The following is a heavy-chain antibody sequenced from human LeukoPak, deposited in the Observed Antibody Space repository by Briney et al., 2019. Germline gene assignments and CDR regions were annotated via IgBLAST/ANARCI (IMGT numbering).Heavy chain of an antibody. CDR2: ISYDGSNE. CDR1: GFTFSNYG. Sequence: GRSLRLSCTASGFTFSNYGMHWVRQAPGKGLELVAVISYDGSNEYYADSVKGRFTISRDNSKNTLFLQMNSQRPEDTAVYHCAKVALFSGYYPPFDYWGQGTLVTVSS. V-gene: IGHV3-30*18. J-gene: IGHJ4*02. D-gene: IGHD3-22*01. CDR3: AKVALFSGYYPPFDY.